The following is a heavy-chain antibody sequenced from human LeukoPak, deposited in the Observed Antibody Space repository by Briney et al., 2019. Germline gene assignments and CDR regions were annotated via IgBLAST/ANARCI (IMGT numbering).Heavy chain of an antibody. CDR2: IKDGGTTT. V-gene: IGHV3-74*01. D-gene: IGHD4-17*01. CDR1: GFTFSSYW. J-gene: IGHJ4*02. Sequence: GGSLRLSCAASGFTFSSYWIHWVRQVPGKGLVWVARIKDGGTTTDYADSVKGRFTISRDDAKNTLYLQMNSLRAEDTAVYYCARGRMDDYGDYPDYWGQGTLVTVSS. CDR3: ARGRMDDYGDYPDY.